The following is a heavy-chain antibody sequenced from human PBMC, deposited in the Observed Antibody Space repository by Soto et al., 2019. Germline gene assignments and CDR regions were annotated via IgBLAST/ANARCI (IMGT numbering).Heavy chain of an antibody. CDR1: GGSISSYY. J-gene: IGHJ6*02. CDR2: IYYSGST. D-gene: IGHD3-3*01. CDR3: ARGTIFGVVISTYGMDV. Sequence: PSETLSLTCTVSGGSISSYYWSWIRQPPGKGLEWIGYIYYSGSTNYNPSLKSRVTISVDTSKNQFSLKLGSVTAADTAVYYCARGTIFGVVISTYGMDVWGQGTTVTVSS. V-gene: IGHV4-59*01.